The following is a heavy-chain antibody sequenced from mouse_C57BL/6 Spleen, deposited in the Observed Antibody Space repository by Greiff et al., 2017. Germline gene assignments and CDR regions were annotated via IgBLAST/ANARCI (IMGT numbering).Heavy chain of an antibody. CDR3: ARNYGNYEGWYFDV. D-gene: IGHD2-1*01. CDR1: GFSLTSYA. J-gene: IGHJ1*03. V-gene: IGHV2-9-1*01. CDR2: IWTGGGT. Sequence: VQLVESGPGLVAPSQSLSITCTVSGFSLTSYAISWVRQPPGKGLEWLGVIWTGGGTNSTSALKSRLSISKDNSKSQVFLKMNSLQTDDTARYYCARNYGNYEGWYFDVWGTGTTVTVSS.